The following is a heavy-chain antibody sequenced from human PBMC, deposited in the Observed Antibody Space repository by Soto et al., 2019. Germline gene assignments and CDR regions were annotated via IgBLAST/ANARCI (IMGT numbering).Heavy chain of an antibody. CDR2: ISGDAVYT. D-gene: IGHD6-13*01. CDR3: AKENGYSSTWFEFDY. V-gene: IGHV3-23*01. J-gene: IGHJ4*02. Sequence: GGTLKLSCAASRLSFSNYAMPWVRQAPGKGLEWVSAISGDAVYTYYADSVKGRFTTSRDNSKTTLYLQLSSLRSEDTAVYYCAKENGYSSTWFEFDYWGQGTLVTVS. CDR1: RLSFSNYA.